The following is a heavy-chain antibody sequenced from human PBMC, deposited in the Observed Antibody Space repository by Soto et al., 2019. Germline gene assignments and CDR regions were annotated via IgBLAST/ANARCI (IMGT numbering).Heavy chain of an antibody. CDR1: GGTFSTYS. D-gene: IGHD1-26*01. CDR3: ASSSGNNYGVGTNYYFDY. Sequence: QVQLVQSGAEVKKPGSSVKVSCKTSGGTFSTYSIVCVRQAPGEGLEWMGGIIPIFGTANYAQKFQDRVTITSDKSTNTAFMELSSLKSEDTAMYYCASSSGNNYGVGTNYYFDYWGQVTLVTVSS. CDR2: IIPIFGTA. J-gene: IGHJ4*02. V-gene: IGHV1-69*06.